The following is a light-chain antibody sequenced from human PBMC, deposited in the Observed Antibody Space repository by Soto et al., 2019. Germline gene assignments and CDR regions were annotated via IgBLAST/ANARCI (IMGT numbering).Light chain of an antibody. V-gene: IGKV3-15*01. CDR2: GAS. CDR1: QSVSSN. CDR3: QQYSNWPSWT. Sequence: EIVMTQSPATLSVSPGERATLSCRASQSVSSNLAWYQQKPGQAPRLLIYGASTRATGIPARFSGSGSGTEITLTISSLQSEDFAVYYCQQYSNWPSWTFGQGTKVDIK. J-gene: IGKJ1*01.